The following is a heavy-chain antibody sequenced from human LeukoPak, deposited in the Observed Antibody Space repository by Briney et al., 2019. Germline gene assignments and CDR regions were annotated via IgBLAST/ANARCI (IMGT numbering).Heavy chain of an antibody. CDR3: ARVPYGGNHLDY. V-gene: IGHV3-21*01. CDR2: ISSSSSYI. D-gene: IGHD4-23*01. Sequence: GGSLRLSCAASGFTFSSYSMNWVRQAPGKGLEWVSSISSSSSYIYYADSVKGRFTISRDNAKNSLYLQMNSLRAEDTAVYYCARVPYGGNHLDYWGQGTLVTVSS. CDR1: GFTFSSYS. J-gene: IGHJ4*02.